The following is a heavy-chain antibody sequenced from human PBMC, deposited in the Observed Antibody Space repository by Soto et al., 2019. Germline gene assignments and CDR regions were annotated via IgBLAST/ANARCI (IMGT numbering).Heavy chain of an antibody. Sequence: GESLKISCAASGFTFSSYAMHWVRQAPGKGLEWVAVISYDGSNKYYADSVKGRFTISRDNSKNTLYLQMNSLRAEDTAVYYCARATRGTGSFFDYWGQGTLVTVSS. D-gene: IGHD1-26*01. V-gene: IGHV3-30*04. J-gene: IGHJ4*02. CDR3: ARATRGTGSFFDY. CDR1: GFTFSSYA. CDR2: ISYDGSNK.